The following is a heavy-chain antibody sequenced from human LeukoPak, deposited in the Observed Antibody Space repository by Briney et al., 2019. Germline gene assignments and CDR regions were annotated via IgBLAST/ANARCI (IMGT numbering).Heavy chain of an antibody. V-gene: IGHV4-4*02. CDR2: IYHSGST. D-gene: IGHD3-22*01. J-gene: IGHJ4*02. CDR1: GGSIISSNW. Sequence: KPSETLSLTCAVSGGSIISSNWWSWVRQPPGKGLEWIGEIYHSGSTNYNPSLKSRVAISVDKSKNHFSLKLSSVTAADTAVYYCARADDRSGYCDYWGQGTLVTVSS. CDR3: ARADDRSGYCDY.